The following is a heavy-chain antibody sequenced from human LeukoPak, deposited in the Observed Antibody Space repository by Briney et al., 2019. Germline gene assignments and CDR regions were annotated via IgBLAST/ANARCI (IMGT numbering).Heavy chain of an antibody. CDR2: ISGSGGST. CDR3: AKLDGSGSYIG. J-gene: IGHJ4*02. V-gene: IGHV3-23*01. Sequence: GGSLRLSCAASGFTFSSYAMSWVRRAPGKGLEWVSAISGSGGSTYYADSVKGRFTISRDSSKNTLYLQMNSLRAEDTAVYYCAKLDGSGSYIGWGQGTLVTVSS. D-gene: IGHD3-10*01. CDR1: GFTFSSYA.